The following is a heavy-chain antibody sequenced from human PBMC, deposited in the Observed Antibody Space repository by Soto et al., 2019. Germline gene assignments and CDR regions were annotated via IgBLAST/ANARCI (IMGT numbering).Heavy chain of an antibody. V-gene: IGHV1-69*06. CDR3: ARYWSAGTRYCAIDL. J-gene: IGHJ3*01. CDR1: GGTFSDFT. D-gene: IGHD2-15*01. Sequence: QVQLVQSGAEVKKPGSSVKVSCKASGGTFSDFTLSWLRQAPGRGLEWMGGIIPMIGATNNAQKLKGRLTITEDKSTDQGNMRLNILTVDYSAVYYCARYWSAGTRYCAIDLWGQGTEVTVSP. CDR2: IIPMIGAT.